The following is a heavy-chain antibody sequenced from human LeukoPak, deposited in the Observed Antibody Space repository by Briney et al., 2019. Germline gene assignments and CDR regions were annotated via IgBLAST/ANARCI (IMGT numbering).Heavy chain of an antibody. D-gene: IGHD3-22*01. CDR2: ISYDGSNK. CDR1: GFTFSSYG. CDR3: AKDVLHYDSSGYYYIFDY. V-gene: IGHV3-30*18. Sequence: GRSLRLSCAASGFTFSSYGMHWVRQAPGKGLEWVVVISYDGSNKYYADSVKGRFTISRDNSKNTLYLQMNSLRAEDTAVYYCAKDVLHYDSSGYYYIFDYWGQGTLVTVSS. J-gene: IGHJ4*02.